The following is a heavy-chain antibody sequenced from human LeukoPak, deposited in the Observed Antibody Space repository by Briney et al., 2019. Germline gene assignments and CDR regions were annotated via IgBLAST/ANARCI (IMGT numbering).Heavy chain of an antibody. CDR3: ARRGGFPATSGDYYYYMDV. CDR2: IYPCDSDT. J-gene: IGHJ6*03. V-gene: IGHV5-51*01. Sequence: GESLKISCKGSGYSFTSYWIGWVRQMPGKGLEWMRIIYPCDSDTRYSPSFQGQVTISANKSISTAYLQWSSLKASDTAMYYCARRGGFPATSGDYYYYMDVWGKGTTVTVSS. D-gene: IGHD5-12*01. CDR1: GYSFTSYW.